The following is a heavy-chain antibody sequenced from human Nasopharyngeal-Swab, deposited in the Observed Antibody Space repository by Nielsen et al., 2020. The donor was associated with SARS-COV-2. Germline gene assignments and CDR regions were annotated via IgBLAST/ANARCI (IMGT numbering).Heavy chain of an antibody. D-gene: IGHD4-11*01. CDR2: IIPILGIA. V-gene: IGHV1-69*04. CDR3: ARYYSNYHFWYFDL. J-gene: IGHJ2*01. Sequence: SVKVSCKASGGTFSSYAISWVRQAPGQGLEWMGKIIPILGIANYAQKFQGRVTITADKSTSTAYMELSSLRSEDTAVYYCARYYSNYHFWYFDLWGRGTLVTVSS. CDR1: GGTFSSYA.